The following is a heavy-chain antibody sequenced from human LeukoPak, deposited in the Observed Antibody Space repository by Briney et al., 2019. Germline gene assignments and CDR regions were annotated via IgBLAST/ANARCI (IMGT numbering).Heavy chain of an antibody. J-gene: IGHJ4*02. CDR2: INPDGSDR. CDR1: GFSFSNYW. V-gene: IGHV3-7*01. CDR3: ASGHFDWLL. Sequence: GGSLRLSCEASGFSFSNYWMSWVRQAPGRGLEWVANINPDGSDRRYMDPVNGRFTISRDNARNSLYLQMNYLRVEDTAVYYCASGHFDWLLGGQGALVAVSS. D-gene: IGHD3-9*01.